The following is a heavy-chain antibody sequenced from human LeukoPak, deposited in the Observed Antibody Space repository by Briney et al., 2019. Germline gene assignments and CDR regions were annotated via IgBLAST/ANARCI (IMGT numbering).Heavy chain of an antibody. V-gene: IGHV4-59*01. CDR2: IYYSGST. D-gene: IGHD5-12*01. CDR1: GGSISSYY. CDR3: ARLPGVATTYNWFDP. J-gene: IGHJ5*02. Sequence: PSEALSLTCTVSGGSISSYYWSWIRQPPGKGLEWIGYIYYSGSTNYNPSLKSRVTISVDTSKNQFSLKLSSVTAADTAVYYCARLPGVATTYNWFDPWGQGTLVTVSS.